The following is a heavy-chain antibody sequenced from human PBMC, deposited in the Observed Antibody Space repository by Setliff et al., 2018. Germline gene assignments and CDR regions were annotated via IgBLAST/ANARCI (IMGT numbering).Heavy chain of an antibody. D-gene: IGHD6-19*01. CDR3: ARGPSGWSSATSRYYFYMDV. V-gene: IGHV1-69*13. CDR2: IIPMFGAA. J-gene: IGHJ6*03. Sequence: SVKVSCKASGGTFSSYVISWVREAPGQGLEWMGGIIPMFGAADYAQKFQGKVIITADGSTSTAYMELTSLRSDDAAVYYCARGPSGWSSATSRYYFYMDVWGKGTTVTVSS. CDR1: GGTFSSYV.